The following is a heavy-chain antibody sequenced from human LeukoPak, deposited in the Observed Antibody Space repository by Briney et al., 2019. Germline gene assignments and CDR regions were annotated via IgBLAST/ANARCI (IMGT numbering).Heavy chain of an antibody. V-gene: IGHV3-74*01. CDR2: IRSDGTSA. CDR1: GFTLSSHR. Sequence: QPGGSLRLSCGASGFTLSSHRMHWVRPAPGGAPARGARIRSDGTSAVYADSVRGRFTVSRDNAKSTMFLQMDSLRAEDTAVYYCVRLTFYEGRGHYPDHWGQGTLVTVSS. J-gene: IGHJ4*02. CDR3: VRLTFYEGRGHYPDH. D-gene: IGHD3-22*01.